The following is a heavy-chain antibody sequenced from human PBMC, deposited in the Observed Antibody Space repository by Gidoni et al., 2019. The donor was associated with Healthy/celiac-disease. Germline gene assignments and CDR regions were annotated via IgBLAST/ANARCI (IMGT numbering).Heavy chain of an antibody. D-gene: IGHD3-3*01. Sequence: EVQLLESGGGLVTSGGSMSLSCAAPGFTFSSYAMSWVRQAPGKGLEWVSVISGSGGITHYADSVKGRFTISRDNTKNTLYVQMNSLRAEDTAIYYCAKDKGYYSVEYYFDSWGQGTLVTVSS. CDR3: AKDKGYYSVEYYFDS. CDR2: ISGSGGIT. V-gene: IGHV3-23*01. J-gene: IGHJ4*02. CDR1: GFTFSSYA.